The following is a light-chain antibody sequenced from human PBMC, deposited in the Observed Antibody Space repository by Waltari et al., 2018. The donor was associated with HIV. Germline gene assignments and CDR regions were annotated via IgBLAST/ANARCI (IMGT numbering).Light chain of an antibody. J-gene: IGLJ2*01. Sequence: SYELTQPPSVSVSPGQTARITCSGDALPQQYGYWFQQKKTGQAPVLLIYKDVERPSGIPERFSGSSSGTTVTLTISGVQAEDEADYYCQSADTSGFYKIFGGGTRMTVL. CDR1: ALPQQY. CDR2: KDV. CDR3: QSADTSGFYKI. V-gene: IGLV3-25*03.